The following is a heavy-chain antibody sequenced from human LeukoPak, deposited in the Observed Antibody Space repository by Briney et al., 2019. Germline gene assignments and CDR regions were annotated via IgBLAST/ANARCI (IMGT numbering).Heavy chain of an antibody. D-gene: IGHD3-10*01. CDR2: IYYSGST. J-gene: IGHJ5*02. CDR3: ARVERPRGYGFWFDP. CDR1: GGSISSGGYY. V-gene: IGHV4-31*03. Sequence: PSETLSLTCTVSGGSISSGGYYWSWIRQHPGKGLEWIGYIYYSGSTYYNPSLKSRVTISVDTSKNQFSLKLSSVTAADTAVYYCARVERPRGYGFWFDPWGQGTLVTVSS.